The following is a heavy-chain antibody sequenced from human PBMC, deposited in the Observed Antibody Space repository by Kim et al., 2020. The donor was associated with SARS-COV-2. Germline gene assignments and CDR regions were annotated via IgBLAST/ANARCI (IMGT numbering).Heavy chain of an antibody. D-gene: IGHD1-26*01. CDR2: TYYSGRT. CDR1: GGSISSSSFY. CDR3: ASRTVGAAPGY. V-gene: IGHV4-39*01. J-gene: IGHJ4*02. Sequence: SETLSLTCTVPGGSISSSSFYWGWIRQPPGKGLEWIGSTYYSGRTYYNPSLKNRVTISVDTSKNQFSLKLSSMTAADTAVYYCASRTVGAAPGYWGQGTLVTVSS.